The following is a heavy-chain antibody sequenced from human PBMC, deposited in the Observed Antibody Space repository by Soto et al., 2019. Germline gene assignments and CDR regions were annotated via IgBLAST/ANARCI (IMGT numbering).Heavy chain of an antibody. Sequence: QVQLQESGPGLVKPSQTLSLTCSVSGGSISSGDYYWSWIRQPPGKGLEWIGYIYYRGSTYYNPSLKSRVTISVDTSKNQFSLKLSSVTAADTAVYYCARERPDGARLDPWGQGTLVTVSS. CDR1: GGSISSGDYY. CDR3: ARERPDGARLDP. V-gene: IGHV4-30-4*01. CDR2: IYYRGST. J-gene: IGHJ5*02. D-gene: IGHD6-6*01.